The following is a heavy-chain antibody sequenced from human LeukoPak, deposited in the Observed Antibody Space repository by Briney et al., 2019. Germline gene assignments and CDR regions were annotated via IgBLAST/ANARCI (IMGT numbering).Heavy chain of an antibody. CDR2: ISSSGSTI. V-gene: IGHV3-11*01. Sequence: PGGSLRLSCAASGFIFSDYYMSWIRQAPGRGLEWISYISSSGSTIYYADSVKGRFTISRDNARKSMRLQMNSLRAEDTALYYCARDYLVASVNYYSGMDVWGQGTTVTVSS. J-gene: IGHJ6*02. CDR3: ARDYLVASVNYYSGMDV. CDR1: GFIFSDYY. D-gene: IGHD2-15*01.